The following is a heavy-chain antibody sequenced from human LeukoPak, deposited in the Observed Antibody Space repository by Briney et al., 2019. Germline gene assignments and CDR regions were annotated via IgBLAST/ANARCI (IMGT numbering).Heavy chain of an antibody. Sequence: GSLRLSCAASGFTFTNAWMSWVRQAPGKGLEWIGEINHSGSTNYNPSLKSRVTISVDTSKNQFSLKLSSVTAADTAVYYCATGSSGYDSRYYFDYWGQGTLVTVSS. V-gene: IGHV4-34*08. CDR1: GFTFTNAW. D-gene: IGHD3-22*01. J-gene: IGHJ4*02. CDR3: ATGSSGYDSRYYFDY. CDR2: INHSGST.